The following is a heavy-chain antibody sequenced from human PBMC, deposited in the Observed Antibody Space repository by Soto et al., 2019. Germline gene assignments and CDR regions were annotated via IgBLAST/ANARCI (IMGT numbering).Heavy chain of an antibody. CDR3: ARRYCSSATCPRNYYGMDV. J-gene: IGHJ6*02. CDR2: IDPIYSYT. V-gene: IGHV5-10-1*01. Sequence: PXEXLKISCKCSGYXFTSYLISWVRHMPGKGRELMGRIDPIYSYTTYSPSFQCHVTISNDKSINTAYLQWSSLKASDTAMYCCARRYCSSATCPRNYYGMDVWGQGTTATVSS. CDR1: GYXFTSYL. D-gene: IGHD2-2*01.